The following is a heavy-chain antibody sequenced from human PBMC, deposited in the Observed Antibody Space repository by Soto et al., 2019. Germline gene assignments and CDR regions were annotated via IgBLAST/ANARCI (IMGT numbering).Heavy chain of an antibody. V-gene: IGHV3-23*01. CDR1: GFTFSSYV. D-gene: IGHD6-13*01. Sequence: GGSLRLSCAASGFTFSSYVMSWVRQAPGKGLEWVSAISGSGGITYYADSVKGRFTISRDNSKNMLYLQMNSLRAEDKAVYYCAKEVWGQQMVRGYYSFSCMDVWGQGTTVTVSS. CDR3: AKEVWGQQMVRGYYSFSCMDV. CDR2: ISGSGGIT. J-gene: IGHJ6*02.